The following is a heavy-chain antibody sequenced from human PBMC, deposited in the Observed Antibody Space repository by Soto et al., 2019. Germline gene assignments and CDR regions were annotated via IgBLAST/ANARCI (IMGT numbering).Heavy chain of an antibody. V-gene: IGHV1-18*01. D-gene: IGHD3-9*01. CDR3: AVAYEDILTGRWDY. J-gene: IGHJ4*02. Sequence: ASVKVSCKSSGYTFTSYSLTWVRQAPGQGLEWMGWVSAFNGNTDYAQKVQGRVTMTTDTSTSTAYMELKSLTSNDTAIYYCAVAYEDILTGRWDYWGQGTPVTVSS. CDR1: GYTFTSYS. CDR2: VSAFNGNT.